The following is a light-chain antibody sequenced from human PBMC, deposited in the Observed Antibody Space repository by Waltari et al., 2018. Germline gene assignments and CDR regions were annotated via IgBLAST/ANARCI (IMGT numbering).Light chain of an antibody. V-gene: IGKV1-5*03. CDR2: KAF. J-gene: IGKJ4*01. CDR3: QHYSGYPLT. CDR1: QSINGW. Sequence: DIQMTQSPSTLSASVGDRVTIPCRASQSINGWLAWYQQKPGKAPKLLIYKAFTLESGVPSRFSGSGSGTQFTLTINSLQPDDVATYYCQHYSGYPLTFGGGTKVDIK.